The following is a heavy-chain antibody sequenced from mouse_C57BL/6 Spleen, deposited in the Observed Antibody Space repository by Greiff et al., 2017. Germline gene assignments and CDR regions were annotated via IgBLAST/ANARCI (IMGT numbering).Heavy chain of an antibody. CDR1: GYTFTSYD. CDR3: ARDYGSSYGYFDV. D-gene: IGHD1-1*01. Sequence: QVQLKESGPELVKPGASVKLSCKASGYTFTSYDINWVKQRPGQGLEWIGWIYPRDGSTKYNEKFKGKATLTVDTSSSTAYMELHSLTSEDSAVYFGARDYGSSYGYFDVWGTGTTVTVSS. CDR2: IYPRDGST. J-gene: IGHJ1*03. V-gene: IGHV1-85*01.